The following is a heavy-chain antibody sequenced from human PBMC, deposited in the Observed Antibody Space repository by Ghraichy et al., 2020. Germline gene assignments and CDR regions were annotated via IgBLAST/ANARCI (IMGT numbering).Heavy chain of an antibody. D-gene: IGHD2-2*01. V-gene: IGHV1-18*04. CDR3: ARDQGTSWPHWFDP. CDR2: ISVDNGNT. Sequence: ASVKVSCKASGYTFTSYGISWVRQAPGQGLEWMGWISVDNGNTNYAQKLQGRVTMTTDTSTSTAYMELRSLRSDDTAVYYCARDQGTSWPHWFDPWGQGTLVTVSS. J-gene: IGHJ5*02. CDR1: GYTFTSYG.